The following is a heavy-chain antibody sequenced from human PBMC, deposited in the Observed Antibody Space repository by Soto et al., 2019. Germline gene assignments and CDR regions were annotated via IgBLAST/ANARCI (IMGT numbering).Heavy chain of an antibody. D-gene: IGHD1-1*01. CDR1: GLGFTTYS. Sequence: GGSLRLSCSASGLGFTTYSMSWVRQPPGKGLEWVSGITGNGHNTYYAESVKGRFTISRDNSKNTLYLQMDSLRAEDAAEYYCASHQGIYKYYFDYWGQGTLVTAPQ. J-gene: IGHJ4*02. CDR3: ASHQGIYKYYFDY. CDR2: ITGNGHNT. V-gene: IGHV3-23*01.